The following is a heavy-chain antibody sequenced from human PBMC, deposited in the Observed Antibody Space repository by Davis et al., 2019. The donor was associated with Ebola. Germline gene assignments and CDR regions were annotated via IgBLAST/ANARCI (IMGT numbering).Heavy chain of an antibody. CDR2: IKLNSGGT. V-gene: IGHV1-2*02. J-gene: IGHJ4*02. CDR3: ARDLSGDNILCPDY. Sequence: SVRVSCTDAGCAGTEYYMHWVRQAPGQGLEWMGWIKLNSGGTNYAQRFQDRVTMTRDTSISTAYMELSSLTSDDTAVYYCARDLSGDNILCPDYWGQGTLVTVSS. CDR1: GCAGTEYY. D-gene: IGHD1-26*01.